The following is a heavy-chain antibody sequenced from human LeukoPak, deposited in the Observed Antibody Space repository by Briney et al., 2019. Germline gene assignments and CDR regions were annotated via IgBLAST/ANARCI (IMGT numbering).Heavy chain of an antibody. V-gene: IGHV1-18*01. CDR3: ARVAAAAGTVDY. Sequence: GASVKVSCKASGYTFTSYGISWVRQAPGQGLEWMGWISAYNGNTNYAQKFQGRVTITADESTSTAYMELSSLRSEDTAVYYCARVAAAAGTVDYWGQGTLVTVSS. D-gene: IGHD6-13*01. J-gene: IGHJ4*02. CDR2: ISAYNGNT. CDR1: GYTFTSYG.